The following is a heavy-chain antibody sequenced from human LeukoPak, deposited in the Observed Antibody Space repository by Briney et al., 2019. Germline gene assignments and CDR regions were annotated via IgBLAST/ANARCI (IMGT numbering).Heavy chain of an antibody. CDR1: GYTFTSYY. CDR2: INPSGGST. D-gene: IGHD6-13*01. J-gene: IGHJ4*02. V-gene: IGHV1-46*01. Sequence: ASVKVSCKASGYTFTSYYMHWVRQAPGQGLEWMGIINPSGGSTSYAQKLQGRVTMTTDTSTSTAYMELRSLRSDDTAVYYCARPIAAAGQYYFDYWGQGTLVTVSS. CDR3: ARPIAAAGQYYFDY.